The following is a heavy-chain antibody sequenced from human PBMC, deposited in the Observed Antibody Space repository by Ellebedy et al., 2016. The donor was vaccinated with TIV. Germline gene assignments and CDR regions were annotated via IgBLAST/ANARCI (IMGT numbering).Heavy chain of an antibody. J-gene: IGHJ4*02. Sequence: GESLKISCAVSGFTFTAYTMHWVRQAPGKGLEWVALTSWAGHTAYYAASVKGRFTISRDNTKNSLYLQMNSLRSEDTAVYYCVKDSRGSSGWYYLDHWGQGNLVTVSS. CDR3: VKDSRGSSGWYYLDH. CDR2: TSWAGHTA. CDR1: GFTFTAYT. D-gene: IGHD6-19*01. V-gene: IGHV3-43*01.